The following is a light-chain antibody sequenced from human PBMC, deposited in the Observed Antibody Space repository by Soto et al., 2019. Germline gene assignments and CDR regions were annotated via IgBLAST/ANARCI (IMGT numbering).Light chain of an antibody. Sequence: QSVLTHPPSASGNPGQRVTISCSGRSSNIGTNTVIWYQQLPGTAPKLLIYSNNQRPSGVPDRFSGSKSGTSASLAISGLQSEDEADYYCASWDVSLVVFGGGTKLTVL. V-gene: IGLV1-44*01. J-gene: IGLJ2*01. CDR3: ASWDVSLVV. CDR2: SNN. CDR1: SSNIGTNT.